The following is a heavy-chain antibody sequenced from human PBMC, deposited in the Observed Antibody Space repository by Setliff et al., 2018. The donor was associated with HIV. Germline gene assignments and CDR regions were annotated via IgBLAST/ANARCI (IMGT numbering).Heavy chain of an antibody. Sequence: PSETLSLTCAVSGYSISSGYYWGWIRQPPGKGLEWIGSIYYSYSSGSTYYNPSLKSRVTISVDTSKNQFSLKLSSVTAADTAVYYCARRGSSIDYWGQGTLVTVSS. CDR3: ARRGSSIDY. CDR2: IYYSYSSGST. J-gene: IGHJ4*02. V-gene: IGHV4-38-2*01. D-gene: IGHD6-13*01. CDR1: GYSISSGYY.